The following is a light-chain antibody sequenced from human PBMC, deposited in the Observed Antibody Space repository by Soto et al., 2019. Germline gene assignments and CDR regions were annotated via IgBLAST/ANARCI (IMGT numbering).Light chain of an antibody. V-gene: IGLV2-11*01. Sequence: QSALTQPRSVSGSPGQSVTISCTGTSSDVGGYKYVSWYQQYPSKAPKVMIYDVTKRPSGVPDRFSGSESGNTASLTISGLQDEDEADYYCCSYAGSYTLVFGGGTKVTVL. CDR2: DVT. CDR3: CSYAGSYTLV. CDR1: SSDVGGYKY. J-gene: IGLJ3*02.